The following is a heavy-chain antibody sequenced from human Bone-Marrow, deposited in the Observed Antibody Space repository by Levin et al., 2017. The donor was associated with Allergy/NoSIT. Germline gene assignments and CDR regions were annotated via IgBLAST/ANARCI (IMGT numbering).Heavy chain of an antibody. V-gene: IGHV3-30*18. D-gene: IGHD2-15*01. J-gene: IGHJ4*02. CDR1: GFTFRNYA. CDR3: AKDTYTCSGGSCYFLDY. CDR2: ISLDGNTQ. Sequence: SCAVSGFTFRNYAMHWVRQAPGRGLEWVAFISLDGNTQYYADSVKGRFTVSRDNSNNTLHLQMNSLRVEDTAIYYCAKDTYTCSGGSCYFLDYWGQGALVTVSS.